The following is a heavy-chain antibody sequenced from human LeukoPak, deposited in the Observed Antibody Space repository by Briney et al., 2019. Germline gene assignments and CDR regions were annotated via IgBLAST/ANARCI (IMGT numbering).Heavy chain of an antibody. V-gene: IGHV4-31*11. CDR1: GGSISSADFY. Sequence: PSQTLSLTCAVSGGSISSADFYWSWIRQHPGKGLEWIGFIYYSGSAYYNPSLKSRVSISIDTSKNQFSLTLNSVTAADTAVYYCARDHDSGYDCGYWGQGTLVTVSS. D-gene: IGHD5-12*01. CDR3: ARDHDSGYDCGY. J-gene: IGHJ4*02. CDR2: IYYSGSA.